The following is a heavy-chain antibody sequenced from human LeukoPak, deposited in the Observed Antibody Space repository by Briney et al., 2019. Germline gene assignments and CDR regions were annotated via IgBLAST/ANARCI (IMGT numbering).Heavy chain of an antibody. Sequence: PGGSLRLTCAASGGTISSYSMSWVRQPPGKGLEWVSAISGSGGSTYYDDSVKGRFTISRDNSKNPLYLQMNSLRAEDTAVYYCAKDRSGSGWCYWGQGTLVTVSS. CDR3: AKDRSGSGWCY. V-gene: IGHV3-23*01. J-gene: IGHJ4*02. CDR1: GGTISSYS. D-gene: IGHD6-19*01. CDR2: ISGSGGST.